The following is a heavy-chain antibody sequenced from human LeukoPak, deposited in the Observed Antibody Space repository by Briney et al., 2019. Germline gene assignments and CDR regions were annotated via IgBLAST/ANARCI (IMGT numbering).Heavy chain of an antibody. CDR2: INPNSGGT. V-gene: IGHV1-2*02. Sequence: ASVKVSCKASGYTFTGYYMHWVRQAPGQGLEWMGWINPNSGGTNYAQKFQGRVTMTRDTSISTAYMELSRLRSDDTAVYYCAGEYSSGHNWFDPWGQGTLVTVSS. D-gene: IGHD6-19*01. CDR1: GYTFTGYY. CDR3: AGEYSSGHNWFDP. J-gene: IGHJ5*02.